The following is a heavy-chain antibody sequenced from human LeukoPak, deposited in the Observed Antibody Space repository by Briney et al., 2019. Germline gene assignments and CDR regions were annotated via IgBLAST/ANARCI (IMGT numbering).Heavy chain of an antibody. CDR1: GYSITSGYY. J-gene: IGHJ4*02. Sequence: SETLSLTCAVSGYSITSGYYWGWIRQPPGQGLEWIGRIYHSGSTYYNPSLKTRVTISVDTSKNQFSLKLSSVTAADTAVYYCARLYLRDHCSSTSCYGLYFDYWGQGTLVTVSS. CDR2: IYHSGST. D-gene: IGHD2-2*01. V-gene: IGHV4-38-2*01. CDR3: ARLYLRDHCSSTSCYGLYFDY.